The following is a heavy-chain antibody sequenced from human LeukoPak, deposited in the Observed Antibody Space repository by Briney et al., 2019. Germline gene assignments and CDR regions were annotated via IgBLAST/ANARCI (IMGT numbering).Heavy chain of an antibody. D-gene: IGHD3-10*01. Sequence: SETLSLTCAVYGGSFSGYYWSWIRQPPGKGLEWIGEINHSGSTNYNPSLKSRVTISVDTSKNQFSLKLSSVTAADTAVYYCARLVRGVNFDYWGQGTLVTVSS. CDR1: GGSFSGYY. J-gene: IGHJ4*02. CDR3: ARLVRGVNFDY. V-gene: IGHV4-34*01. CDR2: INHSGST.